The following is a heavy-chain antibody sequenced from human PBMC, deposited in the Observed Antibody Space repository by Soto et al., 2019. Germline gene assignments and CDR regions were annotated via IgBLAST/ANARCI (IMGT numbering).Heavy chain of an antibody. CDR1: GFSLSTSGVG. Sequence: QITLKESGPTLVKPTQTLTLTCTFSGFSLSTSGVGVGWIRQPPGKALEWLALIYWNDDKRYSPSLKSRLTITKDTSKNQVVLTMTNMDPVDTATYYCAHNVLLWFGELFDYWGQGTLVTVSS. J-gene: IGHJ4*02. CDR3: AHNVLLWFGELFDY. V-gene: IGHV2-5*01. CDR2: IYWNDDK. D-gene: IGHD3-10*01.